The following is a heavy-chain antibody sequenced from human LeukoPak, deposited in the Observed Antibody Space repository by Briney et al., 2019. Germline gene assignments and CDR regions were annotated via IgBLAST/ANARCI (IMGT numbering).Heavy chain of an antibody. D-gene: IGHD6-13*01. J-gene: IGHJ4*02. V-gene: IGHV3-74*01. CDR3: AAGTAADY. CDR2: IKGDGIST. Sequence: GGSLRLSCAASGFSFSHFWMHWVRQAPGKGLVWISRIKGDGISTNYADPVKGRFTISRDNAQNALFLQMNSLRVEDTAVYYCAAGTAADYWGQGTLVTVSS. CDR1: GFSFSHFW.